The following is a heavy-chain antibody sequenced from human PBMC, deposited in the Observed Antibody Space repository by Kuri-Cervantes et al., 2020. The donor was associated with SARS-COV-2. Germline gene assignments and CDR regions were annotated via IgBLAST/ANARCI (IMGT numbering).Heavy chain of an antibody. CDR2: INPNSGGT. Sequence: ASVKVSCKASGYTFTGYYMHWVRQAPGQGLEWMGWINPNSGGTNYAQKFQGRVTMTRDTSISTAYMQLSRLRSDDTALYYCARDFSGVYDITGERGAFDVWGQGTMVTVSS. V-gene: IGHV1-2*02. CDR1: GYTFTGYY. D-gene: IGHD2-8*01. CDR3: ARDFSGVYDITGERGAFDV. J-gene: IGHJ3*01.